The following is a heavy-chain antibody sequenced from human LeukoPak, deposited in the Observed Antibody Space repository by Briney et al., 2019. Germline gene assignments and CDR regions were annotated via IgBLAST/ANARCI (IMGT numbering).Heavy chain of an antibody. CDR3: ARSGSYHHNYFDY. V-gene: IGHV4-59*08. CDR1: GGSISSYY. Sequence: SETLPLTCTVSGGSISSYYWSWIRQPPGKGLEWIGYIYYSGSTNYNPSLKSRVTMSVDTSKNQFSLKLSSVTAADTAVYYCARSGSYHHNYFDYWGQGTLVTVSS. CDR2: IYYSGST. J-gene: IGHJ4*02. D-gene: IGHD1-26*01.